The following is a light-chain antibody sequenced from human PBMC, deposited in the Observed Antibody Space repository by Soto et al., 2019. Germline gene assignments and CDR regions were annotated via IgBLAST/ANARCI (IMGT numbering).Light chain of an antibody. CDR2: DVS. V-gene: IGLV2-14*01. CDR1: ISDVGVYNY. Sequence: QSDLTQPASVSGSAEQSSTISCTGTISDVGVYNYVSWYQQHPGKAPKLIIYDVSNRPSCVSNRFSGSKSGNTASRTISGLQAEDEADYYCSSYTSNRNLGDLLFGGGTKLTVL. CDR3: SSYTSNRNLGDLL. J-gene: IGLJ2*01.